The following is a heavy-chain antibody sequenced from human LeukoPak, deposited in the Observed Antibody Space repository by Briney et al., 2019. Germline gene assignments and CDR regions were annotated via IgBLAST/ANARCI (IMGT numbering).Heavy chain of an antibody. CDR3: ARDAWFGAGRTFDY. V-gene: IGHV4-61*02. CDR1: GGSISSGSYY. D-gene: IGHD3-10*01. J-gene: IGHJ4*02. CDR2: IYTSGST. Sequence: SQTLSLTCTVSGGSISSGSYYWSWIRQPAGKGLEWIGRIYTSGSTNYNPSLKSRVTISVDTSKNQFSLKLSSVTAADTAVYYCARDAWFGAGRTFDYWGQGTLVTVSS.